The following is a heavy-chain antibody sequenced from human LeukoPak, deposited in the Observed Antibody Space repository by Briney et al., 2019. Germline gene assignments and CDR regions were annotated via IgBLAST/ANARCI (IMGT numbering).Heavy chain of an antibody. CDR3: ARGLYDGGSWFHFDS. Sequence: PSETLSLTCTVSGDSISSTTYYWAWIRQPPGKGLQWIGNIYHSGSAFYNPSLRGRVTISIDTSKNHLSLEVTPVTAADMAVYYCARGLYDGGSWFHFDSWGQGTLVTVSS. CDR2: IYHSGSA. D-gene: IGHD6-13*01. V-gene: IGHV4-39*02. CDR1: GDSISSTTYY. J-gene: IGHJ4*02.